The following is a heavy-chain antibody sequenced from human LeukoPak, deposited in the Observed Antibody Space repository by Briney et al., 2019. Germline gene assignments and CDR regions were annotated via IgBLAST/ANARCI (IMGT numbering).Heavy chain of an antibody. J-gene: IGHJ4*02. CDR3: AKVRTGHYFDY. Sequence: GRSLRLSCAASGFTFSSYGMHWVRQAPGKGLEWVAVISYDGSNKYYADSVKGRFTISRDNSKNTLYLQMNSLRAEDTAVYYCAKVRTGHYFDYWGQGTLVTVSS. CDR1: GFTFSSYG. D-gene: IGHD3/OR15-3a*01. CDR2: ISYDGSNK. V-gene: IGHV3-30*18.